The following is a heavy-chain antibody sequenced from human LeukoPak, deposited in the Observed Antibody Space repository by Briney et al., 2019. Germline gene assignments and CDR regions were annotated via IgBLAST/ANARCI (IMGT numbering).Heavy chain of an antibody. J-gene: IGHJ4*02. CDR1: GFTFRSHA. CDR2: INQDGSEK. Sequence: GGSLRLSCAASGFTFRSHAMSWVRQAPGKGLEWVANINQDGSEKYYVDSVKGRFTISRDNAKKSLYLQMNSLRAEDMAVYYCARHLSGVTGYTYGRGIDYWGQGTLVTVSS. V-gene: IGHV3-7*01. CDR3: ARHLSGVTGYTYGRGIDY. D-gene: IGHD5-18*01.